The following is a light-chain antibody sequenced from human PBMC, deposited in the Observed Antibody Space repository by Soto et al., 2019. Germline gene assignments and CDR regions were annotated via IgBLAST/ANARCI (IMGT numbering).Light chain of an antibody. CDR3: QQYDSYRT. CDR2: DVS. V-gene: IGKV1-5*01. J-gene: IGKJ1*01. Sequence: DIRMTQSPSTLSASVGDRVTITCRASQNVTTWLAWYQHKPGKAPKLLLYDVSNLESGVPSRFSGSGSGTEFTLTISSLQSGDFATYFCQQYDSYRTFGQGTKVAI. CDR1: QNVTTW.